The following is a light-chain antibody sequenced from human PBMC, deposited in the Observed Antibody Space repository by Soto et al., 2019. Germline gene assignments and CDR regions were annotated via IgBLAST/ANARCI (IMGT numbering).Light chain of an antibody. Sequence: EIVLTQSPGTLALSPGERATLSCWGSQSVSTRYLAWYQQKPGQAPSPLIYGASSTAFGIPDRSSGSGSGTDSTLTLTSLDPEAFAVSSCQHRSNWPPITFGQGTRLEIK. CDR1: QSVSTRY. J-gene: IGKJ5*01. CDR2: GAS. V-gene: IGKV3D-20*02. CDR3: QHRSNWPPIT.